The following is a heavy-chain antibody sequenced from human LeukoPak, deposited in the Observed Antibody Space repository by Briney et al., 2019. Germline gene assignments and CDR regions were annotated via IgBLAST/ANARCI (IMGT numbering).Heavy chain of an antibody. CDR3: ARDKIWFGELLSELPGYYYYYGMDV. CDR2: IIPILGIA. Sequence: SVKVSCKASGGTFSSYAISWVRQAPGQGLEWMGRIIPILGIANYAQKFQGRVTITADKSTSTAYMELSSLRSEDTAVYYCARDKIWFGELLSELPGYYYYYGMDVWGQGTTVTVSS. J-gene: IGHJ6*02. CDR1: GGTFSSYA. V-gene: IGHV1-69*04. D-gene: IGHD3-10*01.